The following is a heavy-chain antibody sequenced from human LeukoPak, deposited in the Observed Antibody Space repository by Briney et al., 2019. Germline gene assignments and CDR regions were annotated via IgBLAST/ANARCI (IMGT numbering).Heavy chain of an antibody. CDR1: GGSINSDF. V-gene: IGHV4-59*01. D-gene: IGHD6-19*01. CDR3: ARIPDVSGWPFDY. J-gene: IGHJ4*02. CDR2: IRYSGRT. Sequence: SETLSLTCTVSGGSINSDFWTWIRQPPGKGLEWIGYIRYSGRTSYNPSLKSRVIISIDTSKNLFSLKLRSVTTADTAIYYCARIPDVSGWPFDYWGQGTLVTVSS.